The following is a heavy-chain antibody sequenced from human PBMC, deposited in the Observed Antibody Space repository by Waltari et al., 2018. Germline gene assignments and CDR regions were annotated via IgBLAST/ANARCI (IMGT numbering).Heavy chain of an antibody. J-gene: IGHJ4*02. Sequence: QMQLQESGPGLVKPAGTLSLTCTVSGDSMSSSDWLSWVRQSPEKGLEWIGQIQRSGRTNYNPSLESRITISIDTSNNQFSLKVTSTTAADTAVYYCARDRGRGIYLDSWGRGTLVTVSP. CDR1: GDSMSSSDW. CDR2: IQRSGRT. D-gene: IGHD2-15*01. CDR3: ARDRGRGIYLDS. V-gene: IGHV4-4*02.